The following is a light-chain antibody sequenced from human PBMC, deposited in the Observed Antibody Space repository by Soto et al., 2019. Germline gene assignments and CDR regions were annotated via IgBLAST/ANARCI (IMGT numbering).Light chain of an antibody. CDR3: QQRSNWIT. J-gene: IGKJ5*01. Sequence: IVLTQSPATLSLSPGERATLSCRASQSVSSYLAWYQQKPGQSPRLLIYDASNRATGIPARFSGSGSETDFTLTISSLEPEDFAVYYCQQRSNWITFDQGTRLEIK. CDR1: QSVSSY. CDR2: DAS. V-gene: IGKV3-11*01.